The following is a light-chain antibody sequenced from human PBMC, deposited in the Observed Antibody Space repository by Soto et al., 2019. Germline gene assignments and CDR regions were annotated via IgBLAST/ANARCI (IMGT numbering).Light chain of an antibody. J-gene: IGKJ4*01. Sequence: DIQMTQSPSSLSASVGDRVTITCRASQNINSYLNWYQQKPGKSPRLVIYSASNLQTGVPSGFSGSGSGTDFTLTISSLQTEDFATYYCQQTQSFPLTFGGGTKVEI. CDR3: QQTQSFPLT. CDR1: QNINSY. CDR2: SAS. V-gene: IGKV1-39*01.